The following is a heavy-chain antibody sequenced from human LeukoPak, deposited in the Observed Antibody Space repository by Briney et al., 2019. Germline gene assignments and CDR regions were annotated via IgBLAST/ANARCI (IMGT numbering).Heavy chain of an antibody. V-gene: IGHV4-38-2*01. Sequence: SETLSLTCAVSGYSISSGYYWGWIRQPPGKGLEWIGSIYHSGSTYYNPSLKSRVTISVDTSKNQFSLKLSSVTAADTAVYYCARGIPRGGGHFDYWGQGTLVTVSS. J-gene: IGHJ4*02. CDR1: GYSISSGYY. D-gene: IGHD3-10*01. CDR2: IYHSGST. CDR3: ARGIPRGGGHFDY.